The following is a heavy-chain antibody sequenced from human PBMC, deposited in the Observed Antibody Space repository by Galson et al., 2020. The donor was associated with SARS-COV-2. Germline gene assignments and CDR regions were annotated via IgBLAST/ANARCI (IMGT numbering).Heavy chain of an antibody. CDR2: IDWDDEK. V-gene: IGHV2-70*13. J-gene: IGHJ4*02. Sequence: SGPTLVQPAQPLTLTCTFSGFSFTTSGTYVSWIRQHPGKALEWLARIDWDDEKYYSKYLETRVRISTDTSKNQVVLTMTDMDPVDTATVYCCAMVGVYDGVWSFDFWGQGTLVIVSS. CDR3: CAMVGVYDGVWSFDF. D-gene: IGHD3-10*02. CDR1: GFSFTTSGTY.